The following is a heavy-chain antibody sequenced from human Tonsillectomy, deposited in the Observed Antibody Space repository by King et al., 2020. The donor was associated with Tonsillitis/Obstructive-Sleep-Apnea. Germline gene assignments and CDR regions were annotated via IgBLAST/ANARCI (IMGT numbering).Heavy chain of an antibody. D-gene: IGHD3-16*01. CDR3: ARLLGGLFFDL. V-gene: IGHV5-51*01. Sequence: VQLVQSGAEVKKPGESLKISCKGSGYSFTTYWIGWVRQSPGKGLEWMGIIYPRDSDTRYRHSFQGQVTTSADKSLSTAYLQWSSLKASDTAIYYCARLLGGLFFDLWGRGTLVTVSS. CDR2: IYPRDSDT. J-gene: IGHJ2*01. CDR1: GYSFTTYW.